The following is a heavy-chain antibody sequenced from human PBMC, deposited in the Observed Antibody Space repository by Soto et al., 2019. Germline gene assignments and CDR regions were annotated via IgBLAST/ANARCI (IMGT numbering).Heavy chain of an antibody. Sequence: GASVKVSCKASGYTFTNYGISWVRQAPGQGLEWMGWISAYSGNANYVQKLQGRVTMTTDISSSTAYMELRSLTSDDTAVYYCPRAPRTRYGSGNYYRGDYWGQGTLVTVSS. D-gene: IGHD3-10*01. V-gene: IGHV1-18*04. CDR3: PRAPRTRYGSGNYYRGDY. CDR1: GYTFTNYG. CDR2: ISAYSGNA. J-gene: IGHJ4*02.